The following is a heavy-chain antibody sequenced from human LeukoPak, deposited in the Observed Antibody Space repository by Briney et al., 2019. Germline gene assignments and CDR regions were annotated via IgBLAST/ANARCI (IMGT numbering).Heavy chain of an antibody. D-gene: IGHD6-19*01. J-gene: IGHJ4*02. Sequence: GGSLRLSCAASGFTFSSYWMSWVRQAPGKGLKWVANIKQDGSEKYYVDSVKGRFTIYRDNAKNSLYLQMNSLRAEDTAVYYCARAGQWLAYYFDYWGQGTLVTVSS. V-gene: IGHV3-7*02. CDR3: ARAGQWLAYYFDY. CDR1: GFTFSSYW. CDR2: IKQDGSEK.